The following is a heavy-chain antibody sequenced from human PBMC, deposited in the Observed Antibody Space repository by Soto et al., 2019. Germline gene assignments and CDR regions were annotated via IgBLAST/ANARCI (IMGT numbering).Heavy chain of an antibody. CDR1: GFTFSSYG. J-gene: IGHJ3*02. D-gene: IGHD1-26*01. Sequence: QVQLVESGGGVVQPGRSLRLSCAASGFTFSSYGMHWVRQAPGKGLEWVAVVSYDGSNKYYADSVKGRFTISRDNSKNTLYLQMNSLRAEDTAVYYCAKDQGGVGAIDAFDICGQGTMVAVSS. V-gene: IGHV3-30*18. CDR3: AKDQGGVGAIDAFDI. CDR2: VSYDGSNK.